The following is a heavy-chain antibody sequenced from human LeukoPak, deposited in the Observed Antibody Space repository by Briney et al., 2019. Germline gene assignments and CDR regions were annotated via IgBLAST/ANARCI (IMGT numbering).Heavy chain of an antibody. J-gene: IGHJ4*02. V-gene: IGHV3-23*01. CDR1: GFTVSSNY. CDR2: ISGSGGST. CDR3: AKAQVRAYFDY. Sequence: GGSLRLSCAASGFTVSSNYMSWVRQAPGKGLEWVSAISGSGGSTYYADSVKGRFTISRDNSKNTLYLQMNSLRAEDTAVYYCAKAQVRAYFDYWGQGTLVTVSS.